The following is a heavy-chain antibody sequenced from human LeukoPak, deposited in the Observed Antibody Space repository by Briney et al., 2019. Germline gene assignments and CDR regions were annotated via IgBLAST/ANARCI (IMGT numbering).Heavy chain of an antibody. CDR3: ARVKGIAAAGADRYYYYGMDV. Sequence: SETLSLTCAVYGGSFSGYYWSWIRQPPGKGLEWIGEINHSGSTNYNPSLKSRVTISVDTSKNQFSLKLSSVTAADTAVYYCARVKGIAAAGADRYYYYGMDVWGQGTTVTVSS. CDR2: INHSGST. V-gene: IGHV4-34*01. D-gene: IGHD6-13*01. CDR1: GGSFSGYY. J-gene: IGHJ6*02.